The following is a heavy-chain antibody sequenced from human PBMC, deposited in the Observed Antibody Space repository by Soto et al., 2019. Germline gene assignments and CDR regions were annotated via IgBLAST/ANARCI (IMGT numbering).Heavy chain of an antibody. CDR2: MYYSGST. V-gene: IGHV4-59*08. J-gene: IGHJ6*03. D-gene: IGHD6-13*01. CDR3: ARTKVAAGDYYYYMDV. Sequence: QVQLQESGPGLVKPSETLSLTCTVSGASIRNYYWSWIRQPPGKGLEWIGYMYYSGSTNYNPSRKSRVTISVDTSKGQFSLKLSSVTATDTAVYYCARTKVAAGDYYYYMDVWGKGTTVTVSS. CDR1: GASIRNYY.